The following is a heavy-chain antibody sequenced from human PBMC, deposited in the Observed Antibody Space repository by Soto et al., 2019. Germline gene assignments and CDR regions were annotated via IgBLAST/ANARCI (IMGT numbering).Heavy chain of an antibody. CDR3: ARHHGPTTSENWFDP. V-gene: IGHV1-18*01. CDR2: ISTYSGDT. D-gene: IGHD5-12*01. J-gene: IGHJ5*02. Sequence: QVHLVPSGVEVKTPGASVKVACQSSGSTFFTDDISWLRQAPGQGLEWMGWISTYSGDTKYAQTFQGRVTMTTDTYTTTAYLELTSLRSDDTAVYYCARHHGPTTSENWFDPWGQGTLVTVSS. CDR1: GSTFFTDD.